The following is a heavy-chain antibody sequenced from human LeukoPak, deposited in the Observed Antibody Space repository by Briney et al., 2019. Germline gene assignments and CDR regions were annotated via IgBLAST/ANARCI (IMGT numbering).Heavy chain of an antibody. V-gene: IGHV3-23*01. D-gene: IGHD1-26*01. Sequence: GGSLRLSCAASGFTFSSYAINWVRQAPGKGLEWVSSISASGGSTYYADSVKGRFTISRDNSKNTLYLQMNSLRAEDTAVYYCAKDQEWELLHSFDYWGQGTLVTVSS. CDR3: AKDQEWELLHSFDY. CDR1: GFTFSSYA. J-gene: IGHJ4*02. CDR2: ISASGGST.